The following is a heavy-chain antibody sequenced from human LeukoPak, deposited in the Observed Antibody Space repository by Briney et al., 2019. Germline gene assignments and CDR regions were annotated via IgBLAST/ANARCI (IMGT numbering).Heavy chain of an antibody. CDR2: IYYSGST. CDR1: GGSFSGYY. CDR3: ASSSAYFNYHFDY. D-gene: IGHD3-22*01. Sequence: PSETLSLTCAVYGGSFSGYYWSWIRQTPGKGLEWIGYIYYSGSTDSNPSLKSRVTISVDTSKNQFSLKLKSVTTADTAVYYCASSSAYFNYHFDYWGQGTLVTVSS. V-gene: IGHV4-59*01. J-gene: IGHJ4*02.